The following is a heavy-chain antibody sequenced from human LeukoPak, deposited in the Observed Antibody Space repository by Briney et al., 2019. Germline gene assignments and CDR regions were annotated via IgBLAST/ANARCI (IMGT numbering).Heavy chain of an antibody. J-gene: IGHJ5*02. V-gene: IGHV1-69*04. CDR1: GGTFSSYA. CDR3: ARLATRDGYNSP. Sequence: SVSVSCRASGGTFSSYAISWVRQAPGQGREWVGRIIPILGIANYAQKFQGRVTITADKSTSTAYMELSSLRSEDTAVYYCARLATRDGYNSPWGQGTLVTVSS. D-gene: IGHD5-12*01. CDR2: IIPILGIA.